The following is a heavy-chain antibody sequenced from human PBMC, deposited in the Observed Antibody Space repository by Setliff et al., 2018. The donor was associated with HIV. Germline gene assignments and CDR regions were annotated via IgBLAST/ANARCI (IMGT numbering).Heavy chain of an antibody. CDR3: ATVSYYFDRSAYLGVFDN. J-gene: IGHJ4*02. D-gene: IGHD3-22*01. CDR2: FDAEDDDV. Sequence: ASVKVSCKVPGYTLSDLSIHWVRQTAEKGLEWMGGFDAEDDDVIYAQKFQGRLTVSEDTTTNSAYMELTSLQSDDTAVYFCATVSYYFDRSAYLGVFDNWGQGTLVTVLL. CDR1: GYTLSDLS. V-gene: IGHV1-24*01.